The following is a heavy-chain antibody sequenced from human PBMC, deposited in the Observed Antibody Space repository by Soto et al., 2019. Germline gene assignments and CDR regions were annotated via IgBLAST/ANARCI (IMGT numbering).Heavy chain of an antibody. CDR2: ISAYNGNT. V-gene: IGHV1-18*01. Sequence: ASVKVSCKASGYTFTSYGISWVRQAPGQGLGWMGWISAYNGNTNYAQKLQGRVTMTTDTSTSTAYMELRSLRSDDTAVYYCARDTTRSRITIFGVVTNWFDPWGQGTLVTVSS. D-gene: IGHD3-3*01. CDR1: GYTFTSYG. CDR3: ARDTTRSRITIFGVVTNWFDP. J-gene: IGHJ5*02.